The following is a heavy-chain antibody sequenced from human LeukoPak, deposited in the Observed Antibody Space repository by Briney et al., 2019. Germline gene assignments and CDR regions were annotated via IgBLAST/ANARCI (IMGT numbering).Heavy chain of an antibody. V-gene: IGHV3-48*01. CDR1: GFTFSSYS. J-gene: IGHJ6*03. Sequence: SGGSLRLSCAASGFTFSSYSMNWVRQAPGKGLKWVSYISSSSSTIYYADSVKGRFTISRDNAKNSLYLQMNSLRAEDTAVYYCARDLYGSGSYYMDVWGKGTTVTVSS. D-gene: IGHD3-10*01. CDR2: ISSSSSTI. CDR3: ARDLYGSGSYYMDV.